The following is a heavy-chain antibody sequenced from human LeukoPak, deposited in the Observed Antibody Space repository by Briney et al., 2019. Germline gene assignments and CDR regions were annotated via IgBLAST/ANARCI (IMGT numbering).Heavy chain of an antibody. CDR2: IWYDGSNK. D-gene: IGHD2-2*01. J-gene: IGHJ5*02. CDR1: GFTFSSYG. CDR3: ARSRLVVVPAANLFDP. Sequence: GGSVRLSCSASGFTFSSYGMQWLRQAPGKGLEGVAVIWYDGSNKYYADSVKGRFTISRDNSKHALYLQMNSLRAEDTAVYYCARSRLVVVPAANLFDPWGQGTLVTVSS. V-gene: IGHV3-33*01.